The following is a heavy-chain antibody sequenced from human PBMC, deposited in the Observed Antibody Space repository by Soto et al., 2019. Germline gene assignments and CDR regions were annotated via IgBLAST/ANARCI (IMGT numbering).Heavy chain of an antibody. CDR1: GFPFSHYN. V-gene: IGHV3-48*02. J-gene: IGHJ5*02. CDR3: VRDNRFRFFYGPHFDP. D-gene: IGHD3-3*01. Sequence: GGSLRLSCTASGFPFSHYNMNWVRQTPGKGLEWVSYIGAGSSPTYYADSVKGRFTISRDNAQNSLFLQMNSLRDEDTAVYSCVRDNRFRFFYGPHFDPWGQGTLVTVSS. CDR2: IGAGSSPT.